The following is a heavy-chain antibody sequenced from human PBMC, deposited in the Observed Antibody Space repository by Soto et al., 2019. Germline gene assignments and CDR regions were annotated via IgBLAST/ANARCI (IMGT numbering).Heavy chain of an antibody. J-gene: IGHJ4*01. CDR1: GFTFSSYW. V-gene: IGHV3-74*01. D-gene: IGHD3-10*01. CDR3: TRDFGGKGAY. CDR2: IDEYGNTI. Sequence: EVQLVESGGGLVQPGGSLRLSCATSGFTFSSYWMHWVRQVPGKGLLWVSRIDEYGNTINYADSVRGRFTISRDNAQKHFYLEMERLGGRGPGLYYCTRDFGGKGAYWGPGTLVTVSS.